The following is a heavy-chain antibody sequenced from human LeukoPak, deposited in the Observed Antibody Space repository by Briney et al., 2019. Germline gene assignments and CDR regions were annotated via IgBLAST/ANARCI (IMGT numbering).Heavy chain of an antibody. CDR3: AREGLGWNDASYFDY. J-gene: IGHJ4*02. D-gene: IGHD1-1*01. CDR1: GDSVSSNSAA. V-gene: IGHV6-1*01. Sequence: SQTLSLTSAISGDSVSSNSAAWNWLRQSPSRGLEWLGRTYYRSKWYNDYAVSVKSRITINPDTSKNQFSLQLNSVTPEDTAVYYCAREGLGWNDASYFDYWGQGTLVTVSS. CDR2: TYYRSKWYN.